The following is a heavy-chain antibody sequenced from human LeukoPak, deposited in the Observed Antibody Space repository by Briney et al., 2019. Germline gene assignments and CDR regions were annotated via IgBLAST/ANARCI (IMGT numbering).Heavy chain of an antibody. Sequence: PGGSLRLSCAASGFAFSSYAMHWVRQAPGKGLEWVAVISYDGSSKYYADSVKGRFTISRDNSKNTLYLQMNSLRAEDTAVYYCARDDLYYGSGSYYKMGFDYWGQGTLVTVSS. CDR2: ISYDGSSK. D-gene: IGHD3-10*01. CDR3: ARDDLYYGSGSYYKMGFDY. J-gene: IGHJ4*02. V-gene: IGHV3-30-3*01. CDR1: GFAFSSYA.